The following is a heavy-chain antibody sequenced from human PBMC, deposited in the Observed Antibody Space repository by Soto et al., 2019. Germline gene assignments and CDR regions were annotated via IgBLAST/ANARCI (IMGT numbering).Heavy chain of an antibody. D-gene: IGHD3-22*01. CDR3: ARGGYYYDSSGYALGY. CDR1: GGSIRSGDYY. V-gene: IGHV4-30-4*01. CDR2: IYYSGST. J-gene: IGHJ4*02. Sequence: QVQLQESGPGLVKPSQTLSLTCTVSGGSIRSGDYYWSWIRQPPGKGLEWIGYIYYSGSTYYNPSLKSRVTISVDTSKNQFSLKLSSVTAADTAVYYCARGGYYYDSSGYALGYWGQGTLVTVSS.